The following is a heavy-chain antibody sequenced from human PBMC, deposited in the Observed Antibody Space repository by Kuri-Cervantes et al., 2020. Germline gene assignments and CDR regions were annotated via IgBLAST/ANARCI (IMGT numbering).Heavy chain of an antibody. D-gene: IGHD3-9*01. Sequence: ESLKISCAVYGGSFSGYYWSWIRQPPGKGLEWIGEINHSGSTNYNPSLKSRVTISVDTSKNQFSLKLSSVTAADTAVYYCARGRCSYYDILTGGMDVWGQGTTVTVSS. CDR3: ARGRCSYYDILTGGMDV. CDR1: GGSFSGYY. V-gene: IGHV4-34*01. J-gene: IGHJ6*02. CDR2: INHSGST.